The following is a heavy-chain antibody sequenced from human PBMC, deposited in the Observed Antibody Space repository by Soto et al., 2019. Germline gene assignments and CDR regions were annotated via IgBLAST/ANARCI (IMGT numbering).Heavy chain of an antibody. CDR3: ARHPSNFWFDT. CDR1: GGSISSGSYF. Sequence: PSETLSLTCTVSGGSISSGSYFWGWIRQPPGKGLEWIGSIYYSGSTYYNPSLKSRVTVSVDTSKNQFSLKLSSVTAADTAVYYCARHPSNFWFDTWGQGTLVTVSS. J-gene: IGHJ5*02. D-gene: IGHD4-4*01. CDR2: IYYSGST. V-gene: IGHV4-39*01.